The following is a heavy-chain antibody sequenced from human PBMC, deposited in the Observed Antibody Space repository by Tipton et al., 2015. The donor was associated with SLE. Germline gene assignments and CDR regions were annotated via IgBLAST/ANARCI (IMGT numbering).Heavy chain of an antibody. CDR3: ARGSGYTSVFGAFDI. D-gene: IGHD5-18*01. V-gene: IGHV4-59*01. J-gene: IGHJ3*02. Sequence: TLSLTCSVSGGSISTYYWSWIRQPPGKGLEWIGYIYYSGITYYSPSLKSRVTISLGTSRHQFFLKLSSATAADTAVYYCARGSGYTSVFGAFDIWGQGTMVSVSS. CDR2: IYYSGIT. CDR1: GGSISTYY.